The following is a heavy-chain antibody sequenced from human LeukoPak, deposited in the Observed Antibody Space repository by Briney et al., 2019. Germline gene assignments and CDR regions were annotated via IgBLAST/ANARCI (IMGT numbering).Heavy chain of an antibody. CDR3: ARDSPRLSGWLGHFDY. J-gene: IGHJ4*02. CDR2: ISSDGSSK. D-gene: IGHD6-19*01. V-gene: IGHV3-30*03. CDR1: GFTFRSYG. Sequence: GRSPRLSCAASGFTFRSYGMHWVRQAPGKGLEWVAVISSDGSSKNYADSMKGRFTISRDNSKNTLFLQMNNLRAEDTAVYYCARDSPRLSGWLGHFDYWGQGTLVTVSS.